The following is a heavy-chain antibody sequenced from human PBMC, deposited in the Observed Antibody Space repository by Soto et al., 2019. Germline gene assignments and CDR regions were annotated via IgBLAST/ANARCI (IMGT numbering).Heavy chain of an antibody. V-gene: IGHV4-31*03. Sequence: SETLSLTCTVSGGSISSGGYYWSWIRQHPGKGLEWIGYIYYSGSTYYNPSLKSRVTISVDTSKNQFSLKLSSVTAAGTAVYYCARGHYNYDSYTNWGQGTLVTVSS. J-gene: IGHJ4*02. CDR1: GGSISSGGYY. CDR2: IYYSGST. D-gene: IGHD3-22*01. CDR3: ARGHYNYDSYTN.